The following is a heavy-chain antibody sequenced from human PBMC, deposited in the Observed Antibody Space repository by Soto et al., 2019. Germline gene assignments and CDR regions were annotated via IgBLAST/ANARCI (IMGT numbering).Heavy chain of an antibody. D-gene: IGHD6-6*01. CDR3: AKDRGAESIAARRSASPI. J-gene: IGHJ3*02. V-gene: IGHV3-23*01. CDR2: ISGSGGST. Sequence: PGGSLRLSCAASGFTFSSYAMSWVRQAPGKGLEWVSAISGSGGSTYYADSVKGRFTISRDNSKNTLYLQMNSLRAEDTAVYYCAKDRGAESIAARRSASPIWGQGTMVTVSS. CDR1: GFTFSSYA.